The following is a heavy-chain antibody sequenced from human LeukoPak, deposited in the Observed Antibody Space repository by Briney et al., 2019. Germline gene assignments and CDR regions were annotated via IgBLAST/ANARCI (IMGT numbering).Heavy chain of an antibody. CDR1: GFTFKNYA. V-gene: IGHV3-23*01. D-gene: IGHD1-26*01. Sequence: GGSLRLSCATSGFTFKNYAMSWVRQPPGKGLEWVSTISESGTNTHYADSVKGRFTISRDNSKNTLYLQMNSLRAEDTAVYYCAKRKEWELLGGPFDIWGQGTMVTVSS. CDR3: AKRKEWELLGGPFDI. CDR2: ISESGTNT. J-gene: IGHJ3*02.